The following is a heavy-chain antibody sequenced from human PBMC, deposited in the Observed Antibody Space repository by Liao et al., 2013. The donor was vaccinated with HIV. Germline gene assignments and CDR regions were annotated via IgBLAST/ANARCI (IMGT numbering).Heavy chain of an antibody. CDR2: IYTSGST. J-gene: IGHJ4*02. D-gene: IGHD5-24*01. CDR1: GGSISSYY. V-gene: IGHV4-4*07. Sequence: QVQLQESGPGLVKPSETLSLTCTVSGGSISSYYWSWIRQPAGKGLEWIGRIYTSGSTNYNPSLKSRVTMSVDTSKNRFSLKLSSVTAADTAVYYCAREGDGYNPLTFDYWGQGTLVTVSS. CDR3: AREGDGYNPLTFDY.